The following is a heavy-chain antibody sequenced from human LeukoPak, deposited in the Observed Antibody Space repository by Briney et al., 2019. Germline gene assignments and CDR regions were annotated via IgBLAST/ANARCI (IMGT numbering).Heavy chain of an antibody. CDR2: IRDGGTT. Sequence: GGSLRLSCAASGFTVSNAWMTWVSQAPGNGLEWVGRIRDGGTTDYAAPVKGRSTISRDVSENTLYLQMNSLKTEDTGVYYCNTAPTRGGLPYFSYWGQGTLVTVSS. V-gene: IGHV3-15*01. CDR1: GFTVSNAW. J-gene: IGHJ4*02. D-gene: IGHD3-10*01. CDR3: NTAPTRGGLPYFSY.